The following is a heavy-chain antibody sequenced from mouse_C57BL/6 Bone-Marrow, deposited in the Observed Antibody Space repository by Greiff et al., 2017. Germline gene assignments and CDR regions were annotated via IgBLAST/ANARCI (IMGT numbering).Heavy chain of an antibody. CDR3: ARCDDCYRFAY. CDR2: IDPNDSYT. D-gene: IGHD2-3*01. V-gene: IGHV1-69*01. CDR1: GYTFTNYC. Sequence: VQLQQPGAELVMPGASVKLSCKASGYTFTNYCMRWVKQRTGQGLEWIGEIDPNDSYTYYTTKFKGKSTLTADKSSTTAYMQLSRLTSEDSAVYYCARCDDCYRFAYWGQGTLVTVSA. J-gene: IGHJ3*01.